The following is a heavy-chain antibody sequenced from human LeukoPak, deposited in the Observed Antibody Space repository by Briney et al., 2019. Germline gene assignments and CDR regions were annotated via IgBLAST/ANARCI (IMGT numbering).Heavy chain of an antibody. CDR1: GGSISSYY. J-gene: IGHJ5*02. Sequence: SETLPLTCTVSGGSISSYYWSWIRQPPGKGLEWIGYIYYSGSTNYNPSLKSRVTISVDTSKNQFSLKLSSVTAADTAVYYCARDLTRVFRGVLVHRFDPWGQGTLVTVSS. CDR2: IYYSGST. V-gene: IGHV4-59*01. D-gene: IGHD3-10*01. CDR3: ARDLTRVFRGVLVHRFDP.